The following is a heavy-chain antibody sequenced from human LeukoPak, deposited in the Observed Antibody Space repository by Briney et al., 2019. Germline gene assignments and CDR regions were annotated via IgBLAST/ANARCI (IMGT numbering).Heavy chain of an antibody. CDR3: AGATMVRGTNYWFDP. V-gene: IGHV4-34*01. Sequence: SETLSLTCAVYGGSFSGYYWSWIRQPPGKGLEWIGEINHSGSTNYNPSLKSRVTISVDTSKNQFSLKLSSVTAADTAVYYCAGATMVRGTNYWFDPWGQGTLVTVSS. J-gene: IGHJ5*02. D-gene: IGHD3-10*01. CDR1: GGSFSGYY. CDR2: INHSGST.